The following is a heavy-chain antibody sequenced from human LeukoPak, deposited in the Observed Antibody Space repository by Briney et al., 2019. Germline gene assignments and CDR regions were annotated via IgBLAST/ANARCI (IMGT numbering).Heavy chain of an antibody. CDR1: GGSFSGYY. J-gene: IGHJ5*02. Sequence: SETLSLTCAVYGGSFSGYYWSWIRQPPGKGLEWIGEINHSGSTDYNPSLKSRVTISVDTSKNQFSLKLSSVTAADTAVYYCARGTPLSRPTTVTNWFDPWGQGTLVTASS. CDR3: ARGTPLSRPTTVTNWFDP. V-gene: IGHV4-34*01. CDR2: INHSGST. D-gene: IGHD1-1*01.